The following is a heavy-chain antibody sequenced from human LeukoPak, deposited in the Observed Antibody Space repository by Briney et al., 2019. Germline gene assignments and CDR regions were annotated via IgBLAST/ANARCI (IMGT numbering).Heavy chain of an antibody. J-gene: IGHJ6*02. Sequence: PSETLSLTCTVSGGSISSSSYYWGWIRQPPGKGLEWIGSIYYSGSTYYNPSLKSRVTMSVDTSKNQFSLKLSSVTAADTAVYYCARGPGLYYYYYGMDVWGQGTTVTVSS. V-gene: IGHV4-39*01. CDR1: GGSISSSSYY. CDR2: IYYSGST. CDR3: ARGPGLYYYYYGMDV.